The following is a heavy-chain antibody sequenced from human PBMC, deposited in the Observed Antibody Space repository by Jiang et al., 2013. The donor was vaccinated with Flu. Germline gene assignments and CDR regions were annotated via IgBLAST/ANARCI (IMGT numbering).Heavy chain of an antibody. Sequence: KPTQTLTLTCTFSGFSLSTNGVGVGWIRQPPGKALEWLALIYWNDDKLYSPSLKSRLTITKDTSKNQVVLTVTNMDPVDTATYFCARPRDFAAFFAYWGQGSLVTVSS. CDR3: ARPRDFAAFFAY. J-gene: IGHJ4*02. D-gene: IGHD2-21*02. V-gene: IGHV2-5*01. CDR2: IYWNDDK. CDR1: GFSLSTNGVG.